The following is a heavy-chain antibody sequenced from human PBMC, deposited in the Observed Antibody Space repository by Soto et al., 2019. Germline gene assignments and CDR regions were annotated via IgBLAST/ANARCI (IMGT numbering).Heavy chain of an antibody. D-gene: IGHD3-10*01. CDR3: ARVEVVRGVISGIDY. CDR2: IYHSGST. CDR1: GGSISSGGYS. J-gene: IGHJ4*02. V-gene: IGHV4-30-2*01. Sequence: QLQLQESGSGLVKPSQTLSLTCAVSGGSISSGGYSWSWIRQPPGKGLEWIGYIYHSGSTYYNPSLKSRVTISVDRSKNQFSLKLSSVTAADTAVYYCARVEVVRGVISGIDYWGQGTLVTVSS.